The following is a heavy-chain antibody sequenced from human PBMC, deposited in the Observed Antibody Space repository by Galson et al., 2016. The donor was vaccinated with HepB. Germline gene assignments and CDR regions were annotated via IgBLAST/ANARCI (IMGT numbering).Heavy chain of an antibody. CDR1: GASINTFF. CDR3: ARDRKPSVLAGVWLDP. D-gene: IGHD4/OR15-4a*01. V-gene: IGHV4-59*12. J-gene: IGHJ5*02. Sequence: QVQLQESGPGLVKPSGTLSLTCTVSGASINTFFWNWIRQPPGKGLEWIGYVSANGTTVYNPSLKRRVTMSVLMSRSQVSLRLTSVTAADTAGYYCARDRKPSVLAGVWLDPWGPGPWSPSPQ. CDR2: VSANGTT.